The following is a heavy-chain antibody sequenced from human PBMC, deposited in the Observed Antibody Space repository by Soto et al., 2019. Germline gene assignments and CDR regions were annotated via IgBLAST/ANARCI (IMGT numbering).Heavy chain of an antibody. V-gene: IGHV4-59*12. CDR2: IYYAGST. Sequence: SETLSLTCTVSGGSMISYYWSWIRQPPGRGLEWIGFIYYAGSTKYNPSLNSRVTISVDTSKNQFSLTVTSVTAADTAVYYCARGDQSHPTYNYYYYCGMDVWRHGTRVTVS. CDR3: ARGDQSHPTYNYYYYCGMDV. J-gene: IGHJ6*02. CDR1: GGSMISYY. D-gene: IGHD3-16*01.